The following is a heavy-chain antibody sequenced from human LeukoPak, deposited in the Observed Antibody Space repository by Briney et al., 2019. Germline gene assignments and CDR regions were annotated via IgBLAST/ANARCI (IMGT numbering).Heavy chain of an antibody. D-gene: IGHD1-1*01. CDR1: GGSFSGYY. Sequence: PSETLSLTCAVYGGSFSGYYWSWIRQPPGEGLEWIGEITHSGSTNYNPSLKSRVTISVGTSKNQFSLKLNSVTAADTAVYYCARRRDWNDVLDFWGQGTLVTVSS. V-gene: IGHV4-34*01. CDR2: ITHSGST. CDR3: ARRRDWNDVLDF. J-gene: IGHJ4*02.